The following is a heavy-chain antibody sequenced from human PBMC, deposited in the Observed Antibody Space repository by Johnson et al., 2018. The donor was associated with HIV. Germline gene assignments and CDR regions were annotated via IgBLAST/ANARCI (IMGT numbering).Heavy chain of an antibody. CDR2: ISWNSGSI. Sequence: VQLVESGGGLVRPGGSLRLSCAASGFTVSDNYLTWVRQAPGKGLEWVSGISWNSGSIDYADSVKGRFTISRDNAKNSLYLQMNSLRAEDTAVYYCAKDTVSGSYYDAFDIWGQGTMVTVSS. CDR3: AKDTVSGSYYDAFDI. J-gene: IGHJ3*02. D-gene: IGHD1-26*01. V-gene: IGHV3-9*01. CDR1: GFTVSDNY.